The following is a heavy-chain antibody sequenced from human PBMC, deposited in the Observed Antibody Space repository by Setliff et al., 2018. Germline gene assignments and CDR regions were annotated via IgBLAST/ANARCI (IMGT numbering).Heavy chain of an antibody. Sequence: SETLSLTCTVSGGSISSSSYYWGWIRQPPGKGLEWIGSIYYSGSTYYNPSLKSRVTISVDTPKNQFSLKLSSVTAADTAVYYCARSFSRREKFLLDYWGQGALVTVSS. V-gene: IGHV4-39*01. CDR2: IYYSGST. CDR3: ARSFSRREKFLLDY. J-gene: IGHJ4*02. CDR1: GGSISSSSYY.